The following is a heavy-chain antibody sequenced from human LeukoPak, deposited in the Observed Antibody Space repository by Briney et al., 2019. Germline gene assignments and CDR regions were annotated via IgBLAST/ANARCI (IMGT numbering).Heavy chain of an antibody. J-gene: IGHJ3*02. CDR2: ISSSGNTI. CDR3: TRDQGIIVVLGDAFDI. CDR1: GFTFSAYE. V-gene: IGHV3-48*03. D-gene: IGHD2-2*01. Sequence: GGSLRLSCAASGFTFSAYEMNWVRQAPGKGLEWVSYISSSGNTIYYADSVRGRFTISRDNAKNSSYLQMNSLRAEDTALYYCTRDQGIIVVLGDAFDIWGQGTTVTVSS.